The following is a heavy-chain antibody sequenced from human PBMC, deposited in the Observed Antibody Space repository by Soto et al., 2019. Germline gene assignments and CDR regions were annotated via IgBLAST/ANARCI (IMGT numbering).Heavy chain of an antibody. V-gene: IGHV4-59*01. CDR2: IYYSGST. J-gene: IGHJ6*03. D-gene: IGHD5-12*01. CDR1: GGSISSYY. CDR3: ARGKNSGYDEGDYYYYMDV. Sequence: SETLSLTCTVSGGSISSYYWSWIRQPPGKGLEWIGYIYYSGSTNYNPSLKSRVTISVDTSKNQFSLKLSSVTAADTAVYYCARGKNSGYDEGDYYYYMDVWGKGTTVTVSS.